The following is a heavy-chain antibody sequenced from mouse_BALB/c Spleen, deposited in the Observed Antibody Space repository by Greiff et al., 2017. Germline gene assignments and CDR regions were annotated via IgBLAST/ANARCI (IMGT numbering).Heavy chain of an antibody. Sequence: EVMLVESGGGLVKPGGSLKLSCAASGFTFSDYYMYWVRQTPEKRLEWVATISDGGSYTYYPDSVKGRFTISRDNAKNNLYLQMSSLKSEDTAMYYCARDDGTTVVEPYWYFDVWGAGTTVTVSS. V-gene: IGHV5-4*02. CDR1: GFTFSDYY. J-gene: IGHJ1*01. CDR2: ISDGGSYT. CDR3: ARDDGTTVVEPYWYFDV. D-gene: IGHD1-1*01.